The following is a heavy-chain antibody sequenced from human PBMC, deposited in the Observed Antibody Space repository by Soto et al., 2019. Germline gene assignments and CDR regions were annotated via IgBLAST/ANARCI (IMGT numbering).Heavy chain of an antibody. V-gene: IGHV3-30-3*01. Sequence: QVQLVESGGGVVQPGRSLRLSCAASGFTFSSYAMHWVRQAPGKGLEWVAVISCDGSNKYYADSVKGRFTISRDNSKNTVYLQMNSLRAEDTAVYYCARDGARGDYYDSSGSSWYLGQGTLVTVSS. D-gene: IGHD3-22*01. CDR2: ISCDGSNK. J-gene: IGHJ4*02. CDR1: GFTFSSYA. CDR3: ARDGARGDYYDSSGSSWY.